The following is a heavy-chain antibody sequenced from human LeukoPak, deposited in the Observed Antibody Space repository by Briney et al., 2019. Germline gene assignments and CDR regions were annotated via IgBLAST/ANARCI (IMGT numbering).Heavy chain of an antibody. CDR3: ARNELISSNYYYYGMDV. V-gene: IGHV4-31*03. CDR1: GGSINSGGNY. CDR2: INYSGST. J-gene: IGHJ6*02. Sequence: SETLSLTCIVSGGSINSGGNYWSWIRQNPGKGLEWIGYINYSGSTYYNSSLKSRVTISVDTSKNQFSLKLSSVTAADTAVYYCARNELISSNYYYYGMDVWGQGTTVTVSS.